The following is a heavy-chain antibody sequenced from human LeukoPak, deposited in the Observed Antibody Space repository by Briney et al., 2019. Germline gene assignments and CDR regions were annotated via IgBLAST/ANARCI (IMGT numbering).Heavy chain of an antibody. V-gene: IGHV3-9*01. Sequence: GRSLRLSCAASGFTFDNYAMHWVRQAPGKGLELVSGIPWDSCNTGFADSVMGRFAISRDIADNSLYLQMKSLTPEDTAFYFCAKDMNSYGSGSSYNPWGPFDSWGQGPLVTVSS. CDR3: AKDMNSYGSGSSYNPWGPFDS. J-gene: IGHJ4*02. D-gene: IGHD3-10*01. CDR1: GFTFDNYA. CDR2: IPWDSCNT.